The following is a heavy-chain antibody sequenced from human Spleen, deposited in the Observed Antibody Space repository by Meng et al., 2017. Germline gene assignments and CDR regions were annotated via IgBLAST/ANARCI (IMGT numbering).Heavy chain of an antibody. CDR1: GFTFSSYW. CDR3: AREALKSYAFDI. V-gene: IGHV3-74*01. Sequence: GGSLRLSCAASGFTFSSYWMHWVRQAPGKGLVWVSRINSDGSSTSYADSVKGRFTISRDKSKNTLYLQMNSLRAEDTAVYYCAREALKSYAFDIWGQGTLVTVSS. J-gene: IGHJ3*02. CDR2: INSDGSST.